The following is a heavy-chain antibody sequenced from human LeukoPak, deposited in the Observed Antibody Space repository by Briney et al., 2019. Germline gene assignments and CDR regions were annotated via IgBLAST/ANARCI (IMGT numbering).Heavy chain of an antibody. CDR3: AKAKSHFWSALDY. D-gene: IGHD3-3*02. CDR2: ISGSDNST. V-gene: IGHV3-23*01. CDR1: GFTFSSYA. J-gene: IGHJ4*02. Sequence: PGGSLRLSCAAPGFTFSSYAMNWVRQAPGKGLEWISTISGSDNSTYYADSVKGRFTITRDNSKNTLYLQMNSLRAADTAVYYCAKAKSHFWSALDYWGQGTLVTVSS.